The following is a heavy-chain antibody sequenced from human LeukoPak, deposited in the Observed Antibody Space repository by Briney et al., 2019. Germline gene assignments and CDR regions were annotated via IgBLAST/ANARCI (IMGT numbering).Heavy chain of an antibody. Sequence: ASVKVSCKASGGTFNSYAITWVRQAPGQGLEWMGGIIPLFNTANYAQKFQGRVTITADESTTTAYMELSSLRSEDTAVYYCARGIKLWFYFDSWGQGTLVTVSP. CDR3: ARGIKLWFYFDS. D-gene: IGHD5-18*01. J-gene: IGHJ4*02. CDR2: IIPLFNTA. CDR1: GGTFNSYA. V-gene: IGHV1-69*13.